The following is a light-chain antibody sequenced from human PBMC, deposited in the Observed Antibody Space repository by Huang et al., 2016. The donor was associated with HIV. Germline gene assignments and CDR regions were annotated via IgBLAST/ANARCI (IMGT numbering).Light chain of an antibody. V-gene: IGKV2-29*02. Sequence: DFVLTQTPLSLSVTPGQPASISCKSGQSLLHTDGKTYLYWFLQRPGQSPQLLISDVSRRFSGVPDRFSGSGSGTDFTLIISRVEAEDVGVYYCMQGIHPPLTFGGGTKVEIK. CDR2: DVS. CDR1: QSLLHTDGKTY. J-gene: IGKJ4*01. CDR3: MQGIHPPLT.